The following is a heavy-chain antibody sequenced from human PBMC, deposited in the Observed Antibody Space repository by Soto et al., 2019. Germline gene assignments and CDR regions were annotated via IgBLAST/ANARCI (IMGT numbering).Heavy chain of an antibody. Sequence: SETLSLTCTVSGGSISSGGYYWSWIRQHPGKGLEWIGYIYYSGSTYYNPSLKSRVTISVDTSKNQFSLKLSSVTAADTAVYYCAREGGIAAAGTLRDAFDIWGQGTMVTVSS. J-gene: IGHJ3*02. CDR1: GGSISSGGYY. CDR3: AREGGIAAAGTLRDAFDI. CDR2: IYYSGST. V-gene: IGHV4-31*03. D-gene: IGHD6-13*01.